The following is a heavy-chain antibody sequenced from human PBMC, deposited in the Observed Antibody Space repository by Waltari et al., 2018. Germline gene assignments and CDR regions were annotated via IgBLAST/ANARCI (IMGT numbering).Heavy chain of an antibody. Sequence: EVQLVESGGSLVQPGGSLRLSCATSGFSFSRSWMHWVRHSPGKGLVWVSRINSEGGGIGYADSVKGRFTVSRDNARNTLYLQMNSLRDEDTAVYYCAKLTPPEDYWGQGTLVTVSS. CDR1: GFSFSRSW. D-gene: IGHD7-27*01. J-gene: IGHJ4*02. V-gene: IGHV3-74*01. CDR3: AKLTPPEDY. CDR2: INSEGGGI.